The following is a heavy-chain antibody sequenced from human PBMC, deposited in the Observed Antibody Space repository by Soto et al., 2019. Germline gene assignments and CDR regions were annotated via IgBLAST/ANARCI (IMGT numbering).Heavy chain of an antibody. J-gene: IGHJ4*02. Sequence: AVKVSCKASGGTFSSYAISWVRQAPGQGLEWMGGIIPIFGTANYAQKFQGRVTITADESTSTAYMELSSLRSEDTAVYYCARDSSDYYDSSGYYLFDYWGQGTLVTVSS. CDR3: ARDSSDYYDSSGYYLFDY. D-gene: IGHD3-22*01. CDR2: IIPIFGTA. V-gene: IGHV1-69*13. CDR1: GGTFSSYA.